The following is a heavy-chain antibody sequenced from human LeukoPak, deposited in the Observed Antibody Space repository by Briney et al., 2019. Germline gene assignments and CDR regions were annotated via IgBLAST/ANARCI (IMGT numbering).Heavy chain of an antibody. CDR3: ARGRQLTARSALDV. CDR2: IRSNSEVK. Sequence: GGSLRLSGEASGFSFSSYSMKWVRQTPGKGLEWISYIRSNSEVKFYADSVKGRFTISRDDGKSSLYLHMNSLRDEDTAVYYCARGRQLTARSALDVWGRGTTVVVSS. V-gene: IGHV3-48*02. CDR1: GFSFSSYS. J-gene: IGHJ6*02. D-gene: IGHD1-1*01.